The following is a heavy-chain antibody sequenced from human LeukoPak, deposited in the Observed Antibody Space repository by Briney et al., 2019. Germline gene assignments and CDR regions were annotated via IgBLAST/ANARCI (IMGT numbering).Heavy chain of an antibody. CDR3: ASHSSGWWGGVDY. D-gene: IGHD6-19*01. V-gene: IGHV3-48*03. Sequence: PGGSLRPSCAASGFTFSSYEMNWVRQAPGKGLEWVSYISSSGSTIYYADSVKGRFTISRDNAKNSLYLQMNSLRAEDTAVYYCASHSSGWWGGVDYWGQGTLVTVSS. CDR2: ISSSGSTI. J-gene: IGHJ4*02. CDR1: GFTFSSYE.